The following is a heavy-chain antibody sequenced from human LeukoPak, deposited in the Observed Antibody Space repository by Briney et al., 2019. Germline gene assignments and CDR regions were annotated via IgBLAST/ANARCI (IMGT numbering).Heavy chain of an antibody. V-gene: IGHV4-59*01. Sequence: PSETLSLTCTVSGGSFSSYYWSWIRQPPGKGLEWIGYIYYSGSTNYNPSLKSRVTISVDTSKNQFPLKLSSVTAADTAVYYCARDGYYYDSSGYSRGMDVWGQGTTVTVSS. CDR2: IYYSGST. CDR3: ARDGYYYDSSGYSRGMDV. J-gene: IGHJ6*02. D-gene: IGHD3-22*01. CDR1: GGSFSSYY.